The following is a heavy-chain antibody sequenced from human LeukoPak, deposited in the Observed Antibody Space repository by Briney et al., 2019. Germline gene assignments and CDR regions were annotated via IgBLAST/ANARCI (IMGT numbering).Heavy chain of an antibody. Sequence: PSETLSLTCAVYGGSFSGYYWSWIRQPPGKGLEWIGEINHSGSTNYNPSLKSRVTISVDTSKNQSSLKLSSVTAADTAVYYCARGYSSYCSSTSCPYYYYYYMDVWGKGTTVTVSS. J-gene: IGHJ6*03. CDR1: GGSFSGYY. CDR3: ARGYSSYCSSTSCPYYYYYYMDV. CDR2: INHSGST. D-gene: IGHD2-2*01. V-gene: IGHV4-34*01.